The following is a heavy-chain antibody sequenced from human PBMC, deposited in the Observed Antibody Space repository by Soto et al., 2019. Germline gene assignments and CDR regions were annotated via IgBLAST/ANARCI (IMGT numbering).Heavy chain of an antibody. CDR2: IFYSGST. D-gene: IGHD2-15*01. V-gene: IGHV4-39*01. J-gene: IGHJ5*02. Sequence: SETLSLTCSVSGDSINNDGYYRTWIRQHPGKGLEWIGCIFYSGSTYYNPSPRSRVTISIDSSKNQFSLKLSSVTAADTAVYYCARHLVVAATTYNWFDLWGQGTLVTVSS. CDR1: GDSINNDGYY. CDR3: ARHLVVAATTYNWFDL.